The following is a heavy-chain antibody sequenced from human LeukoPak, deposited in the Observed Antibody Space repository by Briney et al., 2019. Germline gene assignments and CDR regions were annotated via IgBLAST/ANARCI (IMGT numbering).Heavy chain of an antibody. CDR1: GSTLSNYA. V-gene: IGHV3-23*01. CDR2: IGGGHT. D-gene: IGHD3-10*01. Sequence: GGSLRLSCAASGSTLSNYAMNWVRQAPGKGLEWVSAIGGGHTFYADSVKGRFTISRDNSKNTLFLQMNSLRAEDTAVYYCVKRIDGSGSYYIDYWGHGILVTVSS. CDR3: VKRIDGSGSYYIDY. J-gene: IGHJ4*01.